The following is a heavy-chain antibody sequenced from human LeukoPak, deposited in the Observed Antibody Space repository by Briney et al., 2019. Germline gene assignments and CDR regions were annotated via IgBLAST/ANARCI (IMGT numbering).Heavy chain of an antibody. D-gene: IGHD1-26*01. J-gene: IGHJ6*02. CDR3: ARHAGDLGGSYLHYYYYGMDV. CDR1: GGSISSSSYY. V-gene: IGHV4-39*01. CDR2: IYYSGST. Sequence: PSETLSLTCTVSGGSISSSSYYWGWIRQPPGKGLEWIGSIYYSGSTYYNPSLKSRVTISVDTSKNQFSLELSSVTAADTAVYYCARHAGDLGGSYLHYYYYGMDVWGQGTTVTVSS.